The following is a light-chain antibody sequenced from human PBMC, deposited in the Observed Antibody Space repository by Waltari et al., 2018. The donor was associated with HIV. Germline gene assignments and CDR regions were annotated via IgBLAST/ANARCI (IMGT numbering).Light chain of an antibody. CDR1: RSDVGGYNY. J-gene: IGLJ3*02. V-gene: IGLV2-11*01. Sequence: QSALTQPRSVSGSPGQSVTIPCTGTRSDVGGYNYVSWYQQHPGKAPKFLMYDGSTRPYGVPERFSGDKAGNTASLTISGLQAEDEADYYCCAYTGAYTSGVFGAGTQLTVL. CDR3: CAYTGAYTSGV. CDR2: DGS.